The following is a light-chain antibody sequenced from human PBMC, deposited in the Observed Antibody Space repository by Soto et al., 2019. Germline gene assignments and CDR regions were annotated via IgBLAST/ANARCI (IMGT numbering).Light chain of an antibody. CDR3: QQRSNWPIT. Sequence: EIVFTHSPDSLSLFVAQRANLSAGASQCVRSYLAWYQQKPGQAPRLLIYDASNRATGIPARFSGSGSGTDFTLTISSLEPEDFAVYYCQQRSNWPITFGQGTRLEI. CDR1: QCVRSY. CDR2: DAS. J-gene: IGKJ5*01. V-gene: IGKV3-11*01.